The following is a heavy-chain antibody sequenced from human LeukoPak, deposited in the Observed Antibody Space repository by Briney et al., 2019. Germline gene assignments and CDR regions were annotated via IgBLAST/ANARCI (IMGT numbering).Heavy chain of an antibody. CDR1: GFTFSSYA. J-gene: IGHJ4*02. CDR2: IIGSGGST. D-gene: IGHD6-13*01. V-gene: IGHV3-23*01. Sequence: QAGGSLRLSCAASGFTFSSYAMSWVRQAPGKGLEWVSAIIGSGGSTYYADSVKGRFTISRDNSKNTLYLQMNSLRAEDTAVYYCAKAGPRMGSSSWQNTYFDYWGQGTLVTVSS. CDR3: AKAGPRMGSSSWQNTYFDY.